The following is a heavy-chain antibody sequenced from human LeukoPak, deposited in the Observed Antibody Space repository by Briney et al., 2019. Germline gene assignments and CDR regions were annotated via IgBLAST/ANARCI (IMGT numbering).Heavy chain of an antibody. CDR1: GGTFSSYA. CDR3: ARDPSRYQPNIWWFDP. Sequence: SVKVSCKASGGTFSSYAISWVRQAPGQGLEWMGGIIPIFGTANYAQKFQGRVTITADESTSTAYMELSSLISEDTAVYYCARDPSRYQPNIWWFDPWGQGTLVTVSS. D-gene: IGHD2-2*01. V-gene: IGHV1-69*13. CDR2: IIPIFGTA. J-gene: IGHJ5*02.